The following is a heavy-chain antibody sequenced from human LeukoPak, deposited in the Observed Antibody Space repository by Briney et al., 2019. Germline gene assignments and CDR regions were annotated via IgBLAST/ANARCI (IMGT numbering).Heavy chain of an antibody. CDR2: ISYDGSNK. J-gene: IGHJ4*02. CDR3: AKDLHETDVDIVATIGSD. D-gene: IGHD5-12*01. V-gene: IGHV3-30*18. Sequence: HPGGSLRLSCAASGFTVSSNYMSWVRQAPGKGLEWVAVISYDGSNKYYADSVKGRFTISRDNSKNTLYLQMNSLRAEDTAVYYCAKDLHETDVDIVATIGSDWGQGTLVTVSS. CDR1: GFTVSSNY.